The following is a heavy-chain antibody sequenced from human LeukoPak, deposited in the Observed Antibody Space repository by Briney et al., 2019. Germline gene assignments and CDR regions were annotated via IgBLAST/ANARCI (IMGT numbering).Heavy chain of an antibody. V-gene: IGHV3-23*01. CDR3: AKDVRYYGSGREDYFDY. J-gene: IGHJ4*02. D-gene: IGHD3-10*01. CDR1: RFAFNSYA. Sequence: PGGPLRLSCAASRFAFNSYAMNWVRQAPGKGLEWVSGISGSGDNTYYADSVKGRFTISRDNSKNTLYLQMNSLRAEDTAVYYCAKDVRYYGSGREDYFDYWGQGTLVTVSS. CDR2: ISGSGDNT.